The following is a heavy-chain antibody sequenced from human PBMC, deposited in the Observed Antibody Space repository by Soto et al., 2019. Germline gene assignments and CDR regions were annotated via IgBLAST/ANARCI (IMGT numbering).Heavy chain of an antibody. CDR2: ISAYNGNT. CDR3: ARFPDVMVTAMNAFDI. J-gene: IGHJ3*02. Sequence: ASEKVSCKASGYTFTSYGISWVRQAPGQGLEWMGWISAYNGNTNYAQKLQGRVTMTTDTSTSTAFMELRSLRSDDTAVYYCARFPDVMVTAMNAFDIWGQGTMVTVSS. V-gene: IGHV1-18*01. CDR1: GYTFTSYG. D-gene: IGHD2-21*02.